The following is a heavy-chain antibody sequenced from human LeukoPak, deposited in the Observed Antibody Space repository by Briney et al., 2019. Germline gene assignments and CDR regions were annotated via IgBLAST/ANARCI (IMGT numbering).Heavy chain of an antibody. Sequence: SETLSLTCTVSGGSISSGDYYWSWIRQPPGKGLERIGYIYYSGSTYYNPSLKSRVTISVDTSKNQFSLKLSSVTAADTAVYYCARMQSSGYYYDYWGQGTLVTVSS. V-gene: IGHV4-30-4*01. CDR1: GGSISSGDYY. CDR2: IYYSGST. CDR3: ARMQSSGYYYDY. D-gene: IGHD3-22*01. J-gene: IGHJ4*02.